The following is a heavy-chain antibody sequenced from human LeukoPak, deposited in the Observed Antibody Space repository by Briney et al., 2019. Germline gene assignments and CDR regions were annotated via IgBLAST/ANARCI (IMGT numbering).Heavy chain of an antibody. CDR3: AKEGDTAEYYFDY. V-gene: IGHV3-23*01. CDR1: GFTFSSSA. Sequence: GGSLRLSCAASGFTFSSSAMSWVRQAPGKGLKWVSGISTSGGSTYYSDSVKGRFTISRDNSKNTLYLQMNSLRAEDTAVYYCAKEGDTAEYYFDYWGQGTLVTVSS. J-gene: IGHJ4*02. CDR2: ISTSGGST. D-gene: IGHD5-18*01.